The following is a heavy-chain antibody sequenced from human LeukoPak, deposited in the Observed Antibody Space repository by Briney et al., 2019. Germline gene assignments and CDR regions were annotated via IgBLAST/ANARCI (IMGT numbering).Heavy chain of an antibody. Sequence: SETLSLTCTVSGGSISSGSYYWSWIRQPAGKGLEWIGRIYTSGSTNYNPSLKSRVTISVDTSKNQFSLKLSSVTAADTAVYYCARVSSTRSYYYYYYMDVWGKGTTVTISS. D-gene: IGHD2-2*01. V-gene: IGHV4-61*02. CDR1: GGSISSGSYY. CDR3: ARVSSTRSYYYYYYMDV. CDR2: IYTSGST. J-gene: IGHJ6*03.